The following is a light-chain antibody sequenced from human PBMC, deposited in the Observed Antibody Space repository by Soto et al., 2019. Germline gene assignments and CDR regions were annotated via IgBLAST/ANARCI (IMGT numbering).Light chain of an antibody. CDR2: DVS. J-gene: IGLJ2*01. Sequence: QSVLTQPASVSGSPGQSITISCTGTGSDVGGYNYVSWYQQHPGKAPKLMIYDVSNRPSGVSDRFSGSRSGNTASLAISGLQAEDEAHYFCSSYTGSSTLVIFGGGTKLTVL. CDR3: SSYTGSSTLVI. V-gene: IGLV2-14*03. CDR1: GSDVGGYNY.